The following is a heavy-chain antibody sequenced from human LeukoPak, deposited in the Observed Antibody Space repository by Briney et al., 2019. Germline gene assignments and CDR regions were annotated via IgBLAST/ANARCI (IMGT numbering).Heavy chain of an antibody. J-gene: IGHJ4*02. CDR3: ASSKVLRYFDWLLPPWHY. Sequence: GGSLRLSCAASGFTFSSYAMSWVRQAPGKGLEWVSAISGSGGSTYYADSVKGRFTISRDNSKNTLYLQMNRLRAEDTAVYYCASSKVLRYFDWLLPPWHYWGQGTLVTVSS. D-gene: IGHD3-9*01. CDR2: ISGSGGST. CDR1: GFTFSSYA. V-gene: IGHV3-23*01.